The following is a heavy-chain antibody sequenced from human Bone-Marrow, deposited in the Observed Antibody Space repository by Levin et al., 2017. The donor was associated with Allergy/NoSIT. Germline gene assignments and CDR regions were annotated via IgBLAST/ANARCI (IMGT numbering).Heavy chain of an antibody. CDR2: INNGGEFT. CDR3: ARDIHHNYEIGFAY. J-gene: IGHJ4*02. Sequence: RTGGSLRLSCVASGFSFSDYYMSWIRQAPGKGLEWISYINNGGEFTFYADSVKGRFTVSRDGAKNSLYLEMSNLRAEDTAVYYCARDIHHNYEIGFAYWGQGTLVTVSS. V-gene: IGHV3-11*01. CDR1: GFSFSDYY. D-gene: IGHD3-3*01.